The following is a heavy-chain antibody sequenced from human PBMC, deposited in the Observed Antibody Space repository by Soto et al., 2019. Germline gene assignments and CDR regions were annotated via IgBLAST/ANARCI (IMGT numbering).Heavy chain of an antibody. CDR1: SGSISSSNW. V-gene: IGHV4-4*02. J-gene: IGHJ3*02. Sequence: QVQLQESGPGLVKPSGTLSLTCAVSSGSISSSNWWSWVRQPPGKGLEWIGEIYHSGSTNYNPSLNHRVTISVDKSKNQFSLKLSSVTAADTAVYYCARDSGRITMVRGVTLNAFDIWGQGTMVTVSS. CDR2: IYHSGST. CDR3: ARDSGRITMVRGVTLNAFDI. D-gene: IGHD3-10*01.